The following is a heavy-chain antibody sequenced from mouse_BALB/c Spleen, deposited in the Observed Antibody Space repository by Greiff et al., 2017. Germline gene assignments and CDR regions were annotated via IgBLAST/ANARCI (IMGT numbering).Heavy chain of an antibody. V-gene: IGHV5-17*02. J-gene: IGHJ4*01. CDR3: ARVLYGSRGYAMDY. D-gene: IGHD1-1*01. CDR1: GFTFSSFG. Sequence: EVQRVESGGGLVQPGGSRKLSCAASGFTFSSFGMHWVRQAPEKGLEWVAYISSGSSTIYYADTVKGRFTISRDNPKNTLFLQMTSLRSEDTAMYYCARVLYGSRGYAMDYWGQGTSVTVSS. CDR2: ISSGSSTI.